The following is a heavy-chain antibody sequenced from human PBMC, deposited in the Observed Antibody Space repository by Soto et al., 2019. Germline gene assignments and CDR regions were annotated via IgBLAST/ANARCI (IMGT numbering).Heavy chain of an antibody. J-gene: IGHJ5*01. V-gene: IGHV4-34*01. Sequence: SETLSLTCDVYGESFSAYYWNWIRQSPEKGLEWIADIHYSGTTNYNPSLRSRVTISRDTSKRQFSLKLTSVTPADTAVFDCVTYAERTPGCGPLADSWGQGTQVTVSS. CDR1: GESFSAYY. CDR2: IHYSGTT. D-gene: IGHD3-9*01. CDR3: VTYAERTPGCGPLADS.